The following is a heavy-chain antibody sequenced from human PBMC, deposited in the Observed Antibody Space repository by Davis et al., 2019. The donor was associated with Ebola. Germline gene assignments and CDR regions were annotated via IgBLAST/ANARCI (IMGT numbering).Heavy chain of an antibody. CDR3: ARDYYYYGMDV. CDR2: INHSGST. CDR1: GGSFSAYY. Sequence: SETLSLTCAVSGGSFSAYYWSWIRQPPGKGLEWIGEINHSGSTNYNPSLKSRVTISVDTSKNQFSLKLSSVTAADTAVYYCARDYYYYGMDVWGQGTTVTVSS. J-gene: IGHJ6*02. V-gene: IGHV4-34*01.